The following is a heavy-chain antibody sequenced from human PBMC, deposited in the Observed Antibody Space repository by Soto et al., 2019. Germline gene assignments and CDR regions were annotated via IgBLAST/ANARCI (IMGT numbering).Heavy chain of an antibody. Sequence: SVKVSCKASGGTFSSYAISWVRQAPGQGLEWMGGIIPIFGTANYAQKFQGRVTITADESTSTAYMELISLRSEDTAVYYCARPPTLGPAAKPYYYYGMDVWGQGTTVTVSS. V-gene: IGHV1-69*13. D-gene: IGHD2-2*01. J-gene: IGHJ6*02. CDR2: IIPIFGTA. CDR3: ARPPTLGPAAKPYYYYGMDV. CDR1: GGTFSSYA.